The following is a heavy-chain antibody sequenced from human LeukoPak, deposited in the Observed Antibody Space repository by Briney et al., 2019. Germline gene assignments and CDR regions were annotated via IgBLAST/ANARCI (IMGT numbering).Heavy chain of an antibody. Sequence: GASVKVSCKASGYTLTSYGISWVRQAPGQGLEWMGWISAYNGNTNYAQKLQGRVTMTTDTSTSTAYMELRSLRSDDTAVYYCARDPGDYGGNSVNWFDPWGQGTLVTVSS. CDR3: ARDPGDYGGNSVNWFDP. D-gene: IGHD4-23*01. CDR1: GYTLTSYG. J-gene: IGHJ5*02. V-gene: IGHV1-18*01. CDR2: ISAYNGNT.